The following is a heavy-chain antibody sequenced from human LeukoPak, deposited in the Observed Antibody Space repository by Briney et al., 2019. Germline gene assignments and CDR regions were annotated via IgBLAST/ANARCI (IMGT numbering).Heavy chain of an antibody. CDR2: ISTSSSYI. V-gene: IGHV3-21*01. CDR1: GFNFNIYN. J-gene: IGHJ4*02. Sequence: GGSLRLSCAASGFNFNIYNMNWVRQAPGKGLEWVSSISTSSSYIYYADSVKGRFTISRDDAKNSLYLLMNSLRAEDTAVYYCARDDSSSKFDYWGQGTLVTVSP. CDR3: ARDDSSSKFDY. D-gene: IGHD6-6*01.